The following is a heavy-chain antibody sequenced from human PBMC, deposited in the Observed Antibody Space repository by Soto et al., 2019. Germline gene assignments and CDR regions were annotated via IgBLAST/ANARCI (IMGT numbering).Heavy chain of an antibody. CDR1: GFTFSSYW. Sequence: GGSLRLSCAASGFTFSSYWMYWVRQAPGKGLVWVSRINSGGSSTSYAGSVKGRFTISRDNSKNTLYLQMNSLRAEDTAVYYCARELDTDMATDAFDIWGQGTMVTVSS. V-gene: IGHV3-74*01. CDR3: ARELDTDMATDAFDI. J-gene: IGHJ3*02. D-gene: IGHD5-18*01. CDR2: INSGGSST.